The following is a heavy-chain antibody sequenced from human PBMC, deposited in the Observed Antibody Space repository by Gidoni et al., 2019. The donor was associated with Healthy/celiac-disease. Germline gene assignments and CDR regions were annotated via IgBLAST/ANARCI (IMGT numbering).Heavy chain of an antibody. CDR2: IWYDGSNK. J-gene: IGHJ4*02. D-gene: IGHD3-22*01. CDR3: ARGLAAAGRGSSGYYYY. Sequence: QLQLVASGGGVVKPARSLRLSCAATGFTFSSYGMQWVRQAPGKGLEWVAVIWYDGSNKYYADSVKGRFTISRDNSKNTLYLQMNSLRAEDTAVYYCARGLAAAGRGSSGYYYYWGQGTLVTVSS. CDR1: GFTFSSYG. V-gene: IGHV3-33*01.